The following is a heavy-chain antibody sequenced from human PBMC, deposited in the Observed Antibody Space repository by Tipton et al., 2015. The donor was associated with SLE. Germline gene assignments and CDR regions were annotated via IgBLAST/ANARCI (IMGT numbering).Heavy chain of an antibody. CDR2: IYYSGST. CDR3: ARGTAAAGNFDL. J-gene: IGHJ4*02. CDR1: GDSMSSGGSY. V-gene: IGHV4-31*03. D-gene: IGHD6-19*01. Sequence: TLSLTCTVSGDSMSSGGSYWSWIRQLPGKGLEWIGYIYYSGSTDYNPSLRSRVTMSVDTSKNQFSLKVNSVTAADTAVYYCARGTAAAGNFDLWGQGPLVRVSS.